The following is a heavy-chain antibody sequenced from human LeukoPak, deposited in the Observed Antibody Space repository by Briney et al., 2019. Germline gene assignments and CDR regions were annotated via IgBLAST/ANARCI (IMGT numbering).Heavy chain of an antibody. CDR3: ASEVGRYYDSSGYYKYNWFDP. Sequence: SETLSLTCAVYGGSFSGYYWSWIRQPPGKGLEWIGEINHSGSTNYNPSLKSRVTISVDTSKNQFSLKLSSVTAADTAVYYCASEVGRYYDSSGYYKYNWFDPWGQGTLVTVSS. CDR1: GGSFSGYY. V-gene: IGHV4-34*01. J-gene: IGHJ5*02. CDR2: INHSGST. D-gene: IGHD3-22*01.